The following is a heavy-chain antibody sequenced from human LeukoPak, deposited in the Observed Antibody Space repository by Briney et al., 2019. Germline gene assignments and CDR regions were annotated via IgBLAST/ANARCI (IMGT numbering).Heavy chain of an antibody. Sequence: PGGSLRLSCAVSGFTFSSYEMNWVRQAPGKGLEWVSYISSGGSSMFYSDSVKGRFTISRDNAKNSLYLQMNSLRAEDTDVYYCARDMTTVTTSSVSGYYFYGMDVWGQGTTVTVAS. CDR2: ISSGGSSM. CDR1: GFTFSSYE. D-gene: IGHD4-17*01. V-gene: IGHV3-48*03. J-gene: IGHJ6*02. CDR3: ARDMTTVTTSSVSGYYFYGMDV.